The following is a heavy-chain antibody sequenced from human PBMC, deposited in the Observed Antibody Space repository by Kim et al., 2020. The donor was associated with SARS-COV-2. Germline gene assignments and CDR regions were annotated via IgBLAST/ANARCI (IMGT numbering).Heavy chain of an antibody. J-gene: IGHJ6*02. CDR2: MSYSGTT. CDR1: GGSISSGDHY. D-gene: IGHD5-18*01. Sequence: SETLSLTCTVSGGSISSGDHYWSWIRQSPGESLEYIGLMSYSGTTYYSSSLKSRVTITIDTSKNQFSLKLSSVTATDTAVYYCVRGRGYGYGIDDWG. CDR3: VRGRGYGYGIDD. V-gene: IGHV4-30-4*08.